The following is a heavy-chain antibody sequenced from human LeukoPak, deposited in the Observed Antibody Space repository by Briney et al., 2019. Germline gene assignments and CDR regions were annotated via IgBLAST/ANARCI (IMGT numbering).Heavy chain of an antibody. CDR3: ARKVDTAMVQDFDY. V-gene: IGHV1-2*02. Sequence: GASVKVSCKASGYTFTGYYMHWVRQAPGQGLEWMGWTNPNSGDTKYAQKFQGRVTMTRDTSISTAYMELSRLRSDDTAVYYCARKVDTAMVQDFDYWGQGTLVTVSS. J-gene: IGHJ4*02. D-gene: IGHD5-18*01. CDR2: TNPNSGDT. CDR1: GYTFTGYY.